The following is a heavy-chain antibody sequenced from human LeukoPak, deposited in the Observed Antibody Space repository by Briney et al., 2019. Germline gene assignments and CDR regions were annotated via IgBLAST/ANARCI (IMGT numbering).Heavy chain of an antibody. Sequence: ASVKVSCKASGYTFTSYGISWVRQAPGQGLEWMGWISAYNGNTNYAQKLQGRVTMTTDTSTSTAYMELRSLRSDDTAVYYCARDVKEGYSSSWYPWDYWGQGTLVTVSS. V-gene: IGHV1-18*01. CDR3: ARDVKEGYSSSWYPWDY. CDR2: ISAYNGNT. J-gene: IGHJ4*02. D-gene: IGHD6-13*01. CDR1: GYTFTSYG.